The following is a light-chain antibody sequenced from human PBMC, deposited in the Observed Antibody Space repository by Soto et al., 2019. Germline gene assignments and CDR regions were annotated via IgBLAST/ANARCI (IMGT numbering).Light chain of an antibody. CDR2: EVT. CDR3: SSYTSTSSPVI. CDR1: SSDVGGYNY. Sequence: QSALTQPASVSGSPGQSITISCTGTSSDVGGYNYVSWYQQHPGKAPQLIIYEVTNRPSGVSNRFSGSKSGNRASLTISGLQAEDEADYYCSSYTSTSSPVIFGGGTQLTVL. J-gene: IGLJ2*01. V-gene: IGLV2-14*01.